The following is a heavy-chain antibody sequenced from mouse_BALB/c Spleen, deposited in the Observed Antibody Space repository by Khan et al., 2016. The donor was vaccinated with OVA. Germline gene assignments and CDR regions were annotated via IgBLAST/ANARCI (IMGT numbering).Heavy chain of an antibody. V-gene: IGHV1-4*01. Sequence: VQLQQSGAELARPGASVKMSCKASGYTFTSYTIHWIKQRPGQGLEWIGYINPSNGYTNYNQKFKDKATLTTDKSSTTAYLQLSRLTSDDSAVDNCVRDGAYHRNDGWFAYWGQGTLVTVSA. J-gene: IGHJ3*01. CDR1: GYTFTSYT. CDR3: VRDGAYHRNDGWFAY. D-gene: IGHD2-14*01. CDR2: INPSNGYT.